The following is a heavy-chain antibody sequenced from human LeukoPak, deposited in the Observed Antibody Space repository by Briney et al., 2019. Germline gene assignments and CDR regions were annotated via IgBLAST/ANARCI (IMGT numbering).Heavy chain of an antibody. CDR1: GDSISSYY. V-gene: IGHV4-59*12. CDR3: ARARYVNSFYAFDI. D-gene: IGHD3-9*01. CDR2: IYHSGST. J-gene: IGHJ3*02. Sequence: SETLSLTCTVSGDSISSYYWSWIRQPPGGGLEWVGYIYHSGSTNYNPSLKSRVTISVDTSKNQFSLKLSSVTAADTAVYYCARARYVNSFYAFDIWGQGTLVTVSS.